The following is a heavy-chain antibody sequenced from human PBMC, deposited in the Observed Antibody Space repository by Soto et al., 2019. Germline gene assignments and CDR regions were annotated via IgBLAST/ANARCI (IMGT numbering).Heavy chain of an antibody. CDR1: GYTFTSYG. D-gene: IGHD2-2*01. Sequence: ASVKVSCKSSGYTFTSYGISWVRQAPGQGLEWMGWISAYNGNTNYAQKLQGRVTMTTDTSTSTAYMELRSLRSDDTAVYYCARVYCISTSCLRFDPWGQGTLVTSPQ. V-gene: IGHV1-18*01. CDR3: ARVYCISTSCLRFDP. CDR2: ISAYNGNT. J-gene: IGHJ5*02.